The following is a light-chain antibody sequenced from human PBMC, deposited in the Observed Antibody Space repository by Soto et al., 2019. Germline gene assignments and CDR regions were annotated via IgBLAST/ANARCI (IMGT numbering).Light chain of an antibody. CDR2: DAS. J-gene: IGKJ4*01. CDR3: QQRANWPLT. CDR1: QSVSSY. V-gene: IGKV3-11*01. Sequence: PGERATLSFRASQSVSSYLAWYQQKPGQAPRLLIYDASNRATGIPARFGGSGSGTDFTLTISSLEPEDFAVYFCQQRANWPLTFGGGTKVEIK.